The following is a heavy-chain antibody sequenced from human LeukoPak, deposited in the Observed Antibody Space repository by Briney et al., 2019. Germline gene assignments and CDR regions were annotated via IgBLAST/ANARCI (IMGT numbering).Heavy chain of an antibody. CDR3: ARDYDSSGYYYYMDV. D-gene: IGHD3-22*01. V-gene: IGHV1-2*02. J-gene: IGHJ6*03. Sequence: GASVKVSCKASGYTFTGYYMHWVRQAPGQGLEWMGWINPNSGGTNYAQKFQGRVTMTRDTSISTAYMELSRLRSDDTAVYYRARDYDSSGYYYYMDVWGKGTTVTISS. CDR2: INPNSGGT. CDR1: GYTFTGYY.